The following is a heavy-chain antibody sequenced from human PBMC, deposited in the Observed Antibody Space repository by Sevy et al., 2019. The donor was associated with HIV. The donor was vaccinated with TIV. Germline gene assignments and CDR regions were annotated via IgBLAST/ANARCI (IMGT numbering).Heavy chain of an antibody. D-gene: IGHD3-22*01. CDR2: IYYSGST. CDR1: GGSISSYY. CDR3: VRDRGSSGYYYRAFDI. J-gene: IGHJ3*02. V-gene: IGHV4-59*01. Sequence: SETLSLTCTVSGGSISSYYWSWIRQPPGKGLEWIGYIYYSGSTNYNPSLKSRVTISVDTSKNQFSLKLSSVTAADTAVYYCVRDRGSSGYYYRAFDIWGQGTMVTVSS.